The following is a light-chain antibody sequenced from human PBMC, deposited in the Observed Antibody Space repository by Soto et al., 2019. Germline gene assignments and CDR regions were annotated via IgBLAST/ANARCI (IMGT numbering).Light chain of an antibody. V-gene: IGKV1-27*01. CDR2: AAS. Sequence: DIQMTQSPSSLSASVGDRVTITCRATQGISNYLAWYQQKAGKVPKLLIYAASTLESGVPSRFSGSGSGTAFTLTISSLQPQDVATYYCQNYNSAPRTFGQGTKVEIK. CDR3: QNYNSAPRT. J-gene: IGKJ1*01. CDR1: QGISNY.